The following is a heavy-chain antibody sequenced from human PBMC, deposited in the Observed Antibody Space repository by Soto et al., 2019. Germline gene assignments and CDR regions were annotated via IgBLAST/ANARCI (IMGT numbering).Heavy chain of an antibody. CDR3: ARPSSTVTTRYYYYMDV. CDR1: GGSISTSSHY. D-gene: IGHD4-4*01. Sequence: QLQLQESGPGLVKPSETLSLTCTVSGGSISTSSHYWGWIRQPPGKGLEWIGSISLGGSTYYNPYLESRVTISVYTSKNQFSLKLSSVTAADTAVYYCARPSSTVTTRYYYYMDVWGKGTTVTVSS. CDR2: ISLGGST. V-gene: IGHV4-39*01. J-gene: IGHJ6*03.